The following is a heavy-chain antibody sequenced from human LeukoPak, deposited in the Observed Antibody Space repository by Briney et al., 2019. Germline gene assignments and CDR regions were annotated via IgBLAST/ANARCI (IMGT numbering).Heavy chain of an antibody. J-gene: IGHJ4*02. CDR1: GFTFSSYA. D-gene: IGHD3-22*01. V-gene: IGHV3-23*01. CDR3: AKGYGGYYDSSDY. Sequence: GGSLRLSCAASGFTFSSYAMSWVRQAPGKGLEWVAAISGSGGSTYYADSVKGRFTISRDNSENTLYLQMRSLRAEDTAVYYCAKGYGGYYDSSDYWAREPWSPSPQ. CDR2: ISGSGGST.